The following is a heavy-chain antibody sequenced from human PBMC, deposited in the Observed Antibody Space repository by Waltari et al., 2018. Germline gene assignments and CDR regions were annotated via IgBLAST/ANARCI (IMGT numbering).Heavy chain of an antibody. CDR3: VKDGDSFVPGYDAFDV. V-gene: IGHV3-30*02. D-gene: IGHD4-17*01. CDR1: GFTLTNFG. Sequence: VHLEEFGGGVVQPGGSLTISCEASGFTLTNFGMHWVRQAPGKGLQWGTFIRYDGNNKFYADSVKGRFSISRDNSKNTLYLHMNSLRPDDTAIYYCVKDGDSFVPGYDAFDVWGQGTMVTVSS. CDR2: IRYDGNNK. J-gene: IGHJ3*01.